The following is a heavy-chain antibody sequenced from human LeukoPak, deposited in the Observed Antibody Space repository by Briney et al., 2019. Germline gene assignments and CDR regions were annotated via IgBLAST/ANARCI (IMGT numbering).Heavy chain of an antibody. J-gene: IGHJ5*02. CDR1: GGSISSHY. Sequence: SETLSLTCTVSGGSISSHYWSWIRQPPGKGLEWIGYIYYSGSTNYNPSLKSRVTISVDTSKNQFSLKLSSVTAADTAVYYCARGVRDIVVVPAAIPPTSWFDPWGQGTLVTVSS. CDR3: ARGVRDIVVVPAAIPPTSWFDP. V-gene: IGHV4-59*11. CDR2: IYYSGST. D-gene: IGHD2-2*02.